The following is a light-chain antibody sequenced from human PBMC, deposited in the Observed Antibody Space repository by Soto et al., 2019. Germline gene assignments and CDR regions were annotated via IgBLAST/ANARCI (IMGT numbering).Light chain of an antibody. Sequence: EIVMTQSPATLSVSPGERATLSCRASQSVTTNLAWYQQKPGQAPRLLIYGASIRAIGIPARFSGSGSGTEFILTINSLQSEDFAVYSCHQYNNWPQAFGQGTKVDI. V-gene: IGKV3-15*01. CDR2: GAS. CDR3: HQYNNWPQA. CDR1: QSVTTN. J-gene: IGKJ1*01.